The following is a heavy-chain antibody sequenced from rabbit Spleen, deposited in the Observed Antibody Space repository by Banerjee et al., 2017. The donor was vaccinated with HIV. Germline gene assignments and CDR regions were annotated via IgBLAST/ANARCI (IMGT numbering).Heavy chain of an antibody. CDR2: IDPVFGIT. Sequence: QSLEESGGGLVQHEGSLALTCKASGFTISSSSYMCWVRQAPGKVLEWIGYIDPVFGITYDANWVNGRFSISRENAQNTVFLQMTSLTAADTASYFCARDGAGGSYFALWGPGTLVTVS. V-gene: IGHV1S40*01. J-gene: IGHJ6*01. D-gene: IGHD8-1*01. CDR1: GFTISSSSY. CDR3: ARDGAGGSYFAL.